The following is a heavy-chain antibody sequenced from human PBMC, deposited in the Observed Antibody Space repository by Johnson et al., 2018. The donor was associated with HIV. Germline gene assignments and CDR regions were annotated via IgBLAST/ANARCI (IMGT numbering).Heavy chain of an antibody. CDR3: ASAEIAAAATGHDAFDI. D-gene: IGHD6-13*01. J-gene: IGHJ3*02. V-gene: IGHV3-33*08. CDR2: IWYDGSNK. CDR1: GFTFSSYW. Sequence: QVQLVESGGGLVQPGGSLRLSCAASGFTFSSYWMSWVRQAPGKGLEWVAVIWYDGSNKYYADSVKGRFTISRDNSKNTLYLQMNSLRAEDTAVYYCASAEIAAAATGHDAFDIWGQGTMVTVSS.